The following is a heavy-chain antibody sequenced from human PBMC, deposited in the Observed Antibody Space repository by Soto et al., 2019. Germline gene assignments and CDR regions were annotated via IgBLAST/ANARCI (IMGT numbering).Heavy chain of an antibody. V-gene: IGHV6-1*01. J-gene: IGHJ4*02. D-gene: IGHD6-19*01. CDR1: GDSVSSNTAA. Sequence: QVHLQQSGPGLVKPSQTLSLTCAISGDSVSSNTAAWNWIRSSPSRGLEWLGRTYYRSNCRHDYAVSVKRRMTVNPDTSKNHFSLQRNSVTPDDTAVYYCARGVAGGGFDLWGQGTLVTVSS. CDR3: ARGVAGGGFDL. CDR2: TYYRSNCRH.